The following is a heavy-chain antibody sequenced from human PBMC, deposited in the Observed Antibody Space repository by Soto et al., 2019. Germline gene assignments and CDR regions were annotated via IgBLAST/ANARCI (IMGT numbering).Heavy chain of an antibody. J-gene: IGHJ4*02. Sequence: ASMKVSCKASGYTFTGYYMHWVRQAPGQGLEWMGWINPNGGGTNYAQKFQGRVTMTRXTXXSXXXMXLXXLRXDXTAVYYCARDVGATIPFNYWGQGTLVTVSS. CDR2: INPNGGGT. CDR1: GYTFTGYY. D-gene: IGHD1-26*01. V-gene: IGHV1-2*02. CDR3: ARDVGATIPFNY.